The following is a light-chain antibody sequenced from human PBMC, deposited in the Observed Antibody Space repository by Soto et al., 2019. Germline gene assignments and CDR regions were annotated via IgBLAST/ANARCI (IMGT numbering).Light chain of an antibody. CDR3: QQYGRSPLMYT. J-gene: IGKJ2*01. Sequence: EIVLTQSPGTLSLSPGERATLSCRASQSVNSNFLAWYQQKPGQAPRLLIYGASTRAAGVPDRFSGSGSQTDFPLPITRLEREDFAMYYCQQYGRSPLMYTLGQGTKLGVK. CDR2: GAS. V-gene: IGKV3-20*01. CDR1: QSVNSNF.